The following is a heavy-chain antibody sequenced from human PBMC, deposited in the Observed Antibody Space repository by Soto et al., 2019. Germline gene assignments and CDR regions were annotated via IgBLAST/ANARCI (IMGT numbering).Heavy chain of an antibody. CDR1: GGSISSYY. J-gene: IGHJ6*03. CDR3: AREGLHLEYYYYYMDV. D-gene: IGHD3-16*01. V-gene: IGHV4-59*12. Sequence: SETLSLTCTVSGGSISSYYWSWIRQPPGKGLEWIGYIYYSGSTNYNPSLKSRVTISVDTSKNQFSLKLSSVTAADTAVYYCAREGLHLEYYYYYMDVWGKGTTVTVSS. CDR2: IYYSGST.